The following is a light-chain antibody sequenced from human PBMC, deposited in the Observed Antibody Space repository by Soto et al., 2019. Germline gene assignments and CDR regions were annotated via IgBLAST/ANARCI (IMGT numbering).Light chain of an antibody. CDR3: QQYGSSPGT. Sequence: EIVLTQSPGTLSLSPGERATLSCRASQTVRDSYLAWYQQKPGQAPSLLLYDTSTRATGIPDRFSGSGSGTDFALTISRVEPEDFAVYFCQQYGSSPGTFGQGTKVEI. CDR1: QTVRDSY. V-gene: IGKV3-20*01. J-gene: IGKJ1*01. CDR2: DTS.